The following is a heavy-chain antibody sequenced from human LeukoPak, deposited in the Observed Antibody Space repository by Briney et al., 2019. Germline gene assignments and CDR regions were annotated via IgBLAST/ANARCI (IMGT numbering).Heavy chain of an antibody. CDR2: IRSKAYGGTT. CDR1: GFTFGDYA. CDR3: TRDRGYCSSTSCYENDY. Sequence: PGGSLRLSCTASGFTFGDYAMSWVRQAPGKGLEWVGFIRSKAYGGTTEYAASVKGRFTISRDDSKSIAYLQMNSLKTEDTAVYYCTRDRGYCSSTSCYENDYWGQGTLVTVSS. J-gene: IGHJ4*02. D-gene: IGHD2-2*01. V-gene: IGHV3-49*04.